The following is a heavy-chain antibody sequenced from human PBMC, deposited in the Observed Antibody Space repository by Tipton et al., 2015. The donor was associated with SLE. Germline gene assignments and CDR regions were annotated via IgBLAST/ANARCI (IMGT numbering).Heavy chain of an antibody. CDR2: MHHNGST. Sequence: TLSLTCTVSLYSIGSGFYWDWVRQAPGKGREWVGTMHHNGSTYYNPSLKSRVTISADTSKNQFSMKLTSGTVADTAVYYCTRGGRGDGANPFDPWGQGTLVTVSS. V-gene: IGHV4-38-2*02. J-gene: IGHJ5*02. D-gene: IGHD4/OR15-4a*01. CDR3: TRGGRGDGANPFDP. CDR1: LYSIGSGFY.